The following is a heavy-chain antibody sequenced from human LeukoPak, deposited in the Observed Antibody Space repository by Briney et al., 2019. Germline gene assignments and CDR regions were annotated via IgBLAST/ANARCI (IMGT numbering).Heavy chain of an antibody. J-gene: IGHJ4*02. CDR3: ARSSAMAIGFDY. V-gene: IGHV4-59*01. CDR2: IYYSGST. Sequence: SWVRQPPGKGLEWIGYIYYSGSTNYNPSLKSRVTISVDTSKNQFSLKLSSVTAADTAVYYCARSSAMAIGFDYWGQGTLVTVSS. D-gene: IGHD5-18*01.